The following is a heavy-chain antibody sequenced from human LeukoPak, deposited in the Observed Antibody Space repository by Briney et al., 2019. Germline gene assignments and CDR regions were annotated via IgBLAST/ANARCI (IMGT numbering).Heavy chain of an antibody. V-gene: IGHV5-51*01. J-gene: IGHJ4*02. D-gene: IGHD5-18*01. Sequence: GGSLKISCKGSGSSFPIYWIGWVRQMPGKGLEWMGIIYPGDSDTRYSPSFQGQVTISADKSISTAYLQWSSLKASDTAMYYCARSDTAVFTGVTVWGQGTLVTVSS. CDR2: IYPGDSDT. CDR3: ARSDTAVFTGVTV. CDR1: GSSFPIYW.